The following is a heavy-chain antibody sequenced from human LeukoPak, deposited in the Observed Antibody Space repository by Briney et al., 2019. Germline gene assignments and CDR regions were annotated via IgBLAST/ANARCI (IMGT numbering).Heavy chain of an antibody. J-gene: IGHJ4*02. V-gene: IGHV3-33*01. CDR3: AREGVVLRYFDWLPYYFDY. CDR1: GFTFSSYG. D-gene: IGHD3-9*01. CDR2: IWYDGSNK. Sequence: PGRSLRLSCAASGFTFSSYGMHWVRQAPGKGLEWVAVIWYDGSNKYYADSVKGRFTISRDNSKNTLYLQMNSLRAEDTAVYYCAREGVVLRYFDWLPYYFDYWGQGTLVTVSS.